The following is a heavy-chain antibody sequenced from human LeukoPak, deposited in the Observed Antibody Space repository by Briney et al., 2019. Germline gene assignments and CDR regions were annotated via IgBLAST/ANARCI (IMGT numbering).Heavy chain of an antibody. D-gene: IGHD5-18*01. J-gene: IGHJ6*02. CDR3: AKVYSTGGMDV. CDR1: RFNLTTFA. Sequence: GGSLRLSCVDSRFNLTTFAMHWVRQAPGKGLDWVAIISYDGEKKYYADSVKGRFIIPSDKSKNTLYLHMNNLRPEDTAVYYCAKVYSTGGMDVWGQGTTVTVSS. CDR2: ISYDGEKK. V-gene: IGHV3-30*04.